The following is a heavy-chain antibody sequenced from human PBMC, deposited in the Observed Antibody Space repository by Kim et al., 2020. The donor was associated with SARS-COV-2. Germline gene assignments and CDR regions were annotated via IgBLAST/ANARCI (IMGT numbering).Heavy chain of an antibody. J-gene: IGHJ5*01. CDR3: SRSADLAVICVNWF. CDR1: GFIFSSYT. CDR2: IATTGSYT. Sequence: GGSLRLSCAASGFIFSSYTMNWVRQAPGKGLEWVSSIATTGSYTYYAESVMGRFTISRDNSENALNLQMNSLRAEDTAVYYCSRSADLAVICVNWF. D-gene: IGHD2-2*01. V-gene: IGHV3-21*01.